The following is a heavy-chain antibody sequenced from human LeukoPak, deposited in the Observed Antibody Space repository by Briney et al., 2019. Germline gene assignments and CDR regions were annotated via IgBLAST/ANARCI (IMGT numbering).Heavy chain of an antibody. J-gene: IGHJ1*01. V-gene: IGHV5-51*01. CDR2: IYPGDSDT. CDR1: GYSFTNYW. Sequence: AESPKISCKASGYSFTNYWIGWVRPMPGKGLEWMGIIYPGDSDTRYSPSFQGQVTISADKSISTAYLQRSSLQASDTAMYYCATYAGSSSKYFQDWGQGTLVTVSS. CDR3: ATYAGSSSKYFQD. D-gene: IGHD3-10*01.